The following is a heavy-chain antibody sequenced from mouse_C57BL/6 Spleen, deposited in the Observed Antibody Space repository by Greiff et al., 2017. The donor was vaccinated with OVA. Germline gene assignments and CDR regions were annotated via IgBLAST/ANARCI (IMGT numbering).Heavy chain of an antibody. Sequence: QVQLQQPGAELVMPGASVKLSCKASGYTFTSYWMHWVKQRPGQGLEWIGEIDPSDSYTNYNQKFKGKSTLTVDKSSSTAYMQLSSLTSEDSAVYYCARRGYGLYAMDHWGQGTSVTVSS. J-gene: IGHJ4*01. CDR3: ARRGYGLYAMDH. CDR1: GYTFTSYW. CDR2: IDPSDSYT. V-gene: IGHV1-69*01. D-gene: IGHD1-1*02.